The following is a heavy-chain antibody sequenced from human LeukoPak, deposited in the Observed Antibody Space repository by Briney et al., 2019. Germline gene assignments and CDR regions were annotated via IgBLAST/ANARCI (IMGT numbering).Heavy chain of an antibody. Sequence: GGSLRLSCAASGFTFSDYYMNWIRQAPGKGLEWVSYISNSGSSIYYADSVKGRFTISRDNAKNSLYLQMNSLRAEDTAVYYCARDSPYCSSTSCYQTLPYGMDVWGQGTTVTVSS. CDR1: GFTFSDYY. D-gene: IGHD2-2*01. J-gene: IGHJ6*02. CDR3: ARDSPYCSSTSCYQTLPYGMDV. CDR2: ISNSGSSI. V-gene: IGHV3-11*04.